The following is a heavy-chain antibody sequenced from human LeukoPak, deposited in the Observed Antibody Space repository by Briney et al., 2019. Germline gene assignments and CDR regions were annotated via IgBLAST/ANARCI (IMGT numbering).Heavy chain of an antibody. CDR3: AKGQRTDSWYSPGDY. D-gene: IGHD2-21*01. V-gene: IGHV3-23*01. Sequence: GGSLRLSCEASGFIPRDYAMIWVRQAPGKWLEWVSVTSNSGETTYYADSVKGRFTISRDNSKNTVYLQMDGLRAEDTAVYYCAKGQRTDSWYSPGDYWGQGTLVTVSS. CDR1: GFIPRDYA. J-gene: IGHJ4*02. CDR2: TSNSGETT.